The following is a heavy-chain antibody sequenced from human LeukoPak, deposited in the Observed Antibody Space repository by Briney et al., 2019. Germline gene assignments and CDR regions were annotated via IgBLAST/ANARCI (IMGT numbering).Heavy chain of an antibody. CDR1: GGSISSSSYY. Sequence: PSETLSLTCTVSGGSISSSSYYWGWIRQPPGKGLEWIGSIYYSGSTYYNPSLKSRVTISVDTSKNQFSLKLSSVTAADTAVYYCARLFGNSDFDYWGQGTLVTDSS. D-gene: IGHD4-23*01. J-gene: IGHJ4*02. V-gene: IGHV4-39*01. CDR3: ARLFGNSDFDY. CDR2: IYYSGST.